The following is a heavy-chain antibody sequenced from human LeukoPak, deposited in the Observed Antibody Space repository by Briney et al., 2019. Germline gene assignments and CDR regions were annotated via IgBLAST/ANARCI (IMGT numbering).Heavy chain of an antibody. V-gene: IGHV1-46*01. CDR2: INPSGGST. J-gene: IGHJ4*02. CDR3: TRDLWAYCDSSGYEFDY. D-gene: IGHD3-22*01. Sequence: ASVKVSCKASGYTFTSYYMHWVRQAPGQGLEWMGIINPSGGSTSYAQKFQGRVTMTRDTSTSTVYMELSSLRSEDTAVYYCTRDLWAYCDSSGYEFDYRGQGTLVTVSS. CDR1: GYTFTSYY.